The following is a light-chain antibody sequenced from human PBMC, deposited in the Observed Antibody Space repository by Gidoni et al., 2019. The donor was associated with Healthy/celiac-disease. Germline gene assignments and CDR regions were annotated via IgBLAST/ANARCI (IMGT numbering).Light chain of an antibody. CDR2: DAS. CDR1: QSVSSY. Sequence: ELVLTQSPATLSLSPGERATLSCRSSQSVSSYLAWYQQKPGPAPRLLIYDASNRATGIPARFSGSGSGTDFTLTISSLEPEDFAVYYCQQRSNWPPRVTFGPGTKVDIK. V-gene: IGKV3-11*01. J-gene: IGKJ3*01. CDR3: QQRSNWPPRVT.